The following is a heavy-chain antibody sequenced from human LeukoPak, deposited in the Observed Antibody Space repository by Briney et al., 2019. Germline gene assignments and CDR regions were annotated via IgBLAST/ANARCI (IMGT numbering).Heavy chain of an antibody. Sequence: ASVKVSCKASGYTFTSYGISWVRQAPGQGLGWMGWISAYNGNTNYAQKLQGRVTMTTDTSTSTAYMELRSLRSDDTAVYYCARGHYCTNGVCYHAGWFDPWGQGTLVTVSS. CDR3: ARGHYCTNGVCYHAGWFDP. V-gene: IGHV1-18*01. CDR1: GYTFTSYG. J-gene: IGHJ5*02. D-gene: IGHD2-8*01. CDR2: ISAYNGNT.